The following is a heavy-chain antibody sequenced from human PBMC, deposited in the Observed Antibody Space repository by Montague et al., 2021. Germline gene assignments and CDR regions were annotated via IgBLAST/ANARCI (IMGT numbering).Heavy chain of an antibody. D-gene: IGHD6-19*01. V-gene: IGHV4-34*01. CDR3: TRGEVAVTGIDY. J-gene: IGHJ4*02. CDR2: ISLTGST. CDR1: GGSLSSYI. Sequence: SETLSLTCAVYGGSLSSYIWYWIRLPPRRDLGWIGKISLTGSTSTNPNLKRRVTMSVDTSENHVSLRLSSVTAADTAVYYCTRGEVAVTGIDYWGQGALVTVSS.